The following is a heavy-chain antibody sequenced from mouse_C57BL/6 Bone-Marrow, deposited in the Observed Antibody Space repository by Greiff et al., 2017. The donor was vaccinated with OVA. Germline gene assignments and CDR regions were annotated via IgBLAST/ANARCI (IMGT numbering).Heavy chain of an antibody. CDR3: TGGWEGYAMDY. J-gene: IGHJ4*01. V-gene: IGHV6-3*01. Sequence: EVNLVESGGGLVQPGGSMKLSCVASGFTFSNYWMNWVRQSPEKGLEWVAQIRLKSDNYATHYAESVKGRFTISRDDSKSSVYLQMNNLRAEDTGIYYCTGGWEGYAMDYWGQGTSVTVSS. CDR2: IRLKSDNYAT. D-gene: IGHD1-1*02. CDR1: GFTFSNYW.